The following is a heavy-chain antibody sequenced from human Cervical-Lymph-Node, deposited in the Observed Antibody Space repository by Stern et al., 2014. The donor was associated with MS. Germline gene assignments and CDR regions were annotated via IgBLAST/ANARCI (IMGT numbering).Heavy chain of an antibody. V-gene: IGHV1-8*02. Sequence: QVQLVESGAEVKTPGASVKVSCTASGYTFTSYGINWVRQATGQGLEWMGWMHPNSGNKGYAQKFQGRVTMTRDNSISTAYMETNSLRSDDTAVYYCARGREPRYFDLWGRGTLITVSS. D-gene: IGHD1-26*01. CDR3: ARGREPRYFDL. CDR1: GYTFTSYG. J-gene: IGHJ2*01. CDR2: MHPNSGNK.